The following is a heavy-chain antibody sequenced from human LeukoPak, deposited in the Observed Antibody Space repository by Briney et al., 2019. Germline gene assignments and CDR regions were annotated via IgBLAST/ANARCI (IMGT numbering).Heavy chain of an antibody. J-gene: IGHJ4*02. CDR1: GFTFSDYS. V-gene: IGHV3-74*01. Sequence: PGGSLRLSCAASGFTFSDYSINWVRQAPGKGLESVSRINTDGTVTTYADSVKGRFTVSRDNADNTMFLQMNSVRDEDTAVYYCATKQWLAPPPDSWGQGTPVTVSS. CDR3: ATKQWLAPPPDS. CDR2: INTDGTVT. D-gene: IGHD6-19*01.